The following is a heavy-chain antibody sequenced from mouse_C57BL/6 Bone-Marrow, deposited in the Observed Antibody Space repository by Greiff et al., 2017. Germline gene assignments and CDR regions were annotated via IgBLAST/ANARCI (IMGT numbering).Heavy chain of an antibody. CDR1: GFTFSDYG. CDR3: ARGMYYGSSQYYFDY. V-gene: IGHV5-17*01. D-gene: IGHD1-1*01. CDR2: ISSGSSTI. Sequence: DVMLVESGGGLVKPGGSLKLSCAASGFTFSDYGMHWVRQAPEKGLEWVAYISSGSSTIYYADTVKGRFTISRDNAKNTLFLQMTSLRSEDTAMYYCARGMYYGSSQYYFDYWGQGTTLTVSS. J-gene: IGHJ2*01.